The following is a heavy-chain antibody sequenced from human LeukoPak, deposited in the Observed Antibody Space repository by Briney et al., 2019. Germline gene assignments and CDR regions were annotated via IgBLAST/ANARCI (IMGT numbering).Heavy chain of an antibody. Sequence: PGGSLRLSCAASGFTVSSNYMSCVRQAPGKGLEWVSVIYSGGSTYYADSVKGRFTISRDNSKNTLYLQMNSLRAEDTAVYYCARGDYTYYYYGMDVWGQGTTVTVSS. CDR3: ARGDYTYYYYGMDV. CDR1: GFTVSSNY. V-gene: IGHV3-66*01. D-gene: IGHD4-11*01. J-gene: IGHJ6*02. CDR2: IYSGGST.